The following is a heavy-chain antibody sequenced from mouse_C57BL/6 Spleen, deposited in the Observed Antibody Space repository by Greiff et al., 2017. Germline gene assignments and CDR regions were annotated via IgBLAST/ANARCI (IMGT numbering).Heavy chain of an antibody. CDR2: INPSSGYT. J-gene: IGHJ2*01. CDR3: ARDHGIDY. Sequence: QVQLKESGAELAKPGASVKLSCKASGYTFTSYWMHWVKQRPGKGLEWIGYINPSSGYTKYNQKFKDKATLTADKSSITAYMQLSSLTYEDSAVYYCARDHGIDYWGQGTTLTVSS. V-gene: IGHV1-7*01. CDR1: GYTFTSYW.